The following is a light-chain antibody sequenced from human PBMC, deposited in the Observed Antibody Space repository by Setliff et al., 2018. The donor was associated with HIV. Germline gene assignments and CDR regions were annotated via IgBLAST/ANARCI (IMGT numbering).Light chain of an antibody. CDR2: EVS. Sequence: QSVLTQPASVSGSPGQSITISCTGTSGDVGNYNVVSWYQQHPGKAPKVMIYEVSKRPSGISTRFSGSKSGNTASLTTSGLQAEDEADYYCCSYAGSSTSYVFGTGTKVTVL. CDR1: SGDVGNYNV. J-gene: IGLJ1*01. V-gene: IGLV2-23*02. CDR3: CSYAGSSTSYV.